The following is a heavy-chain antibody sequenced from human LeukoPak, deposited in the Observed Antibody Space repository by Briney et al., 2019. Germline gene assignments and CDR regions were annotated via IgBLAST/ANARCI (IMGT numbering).Heavy chain of an antibody. CDR3: ARGSLTTVTLFDY. D-gene: IGHD4-4*01. Sequence: ASETLPLTCTVSGGSISSYYWSWIRQPPGKGLEWIGYIYYSGSTNYNPSLKSRVTISVDTSKNQFSLKLSSVTAADTAVYYCARGSLTTVTLFDYWGQGTLVTVSS. CDR1: GGSISSYY. V-gene: IGHV4-59*01. J-gene: IGHJ4*02. CDR2: IYYSGST.